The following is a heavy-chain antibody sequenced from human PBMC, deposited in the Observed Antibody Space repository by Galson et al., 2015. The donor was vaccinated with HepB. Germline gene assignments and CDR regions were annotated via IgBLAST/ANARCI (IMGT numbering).Heavy chain of an antibody. CDR2: IYPXXXET. D-gene: IGHD3-10*01. CDR1: XYRFSXXW. CDR3: ARHGSGFHYYNYPLDG. J-gene: IGHJ6*02. V-gene: IGHV5-51*01. Sequence: QSGAEVKNPGESLKIXCQGSXYRFSXXWIAXXRQIPGRGLEWXGIIYPXXXETKYSPSFXGHVTISADRSTSAAYLQWSSLKTSDTAIYYCARHGSGFHYYNYPLDGWGQGTTVTVSS.